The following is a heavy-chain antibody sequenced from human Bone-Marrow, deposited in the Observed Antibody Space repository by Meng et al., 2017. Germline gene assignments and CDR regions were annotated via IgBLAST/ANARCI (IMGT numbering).Heavy chain of an antibody. V-gene: IGHV6-1*02. CDR2: TYYRSKLYN. CDR3: SKESLLAGLGY. J-gene: IGHJ4*02. Sequence: QIKIQPARPGQQRASDTLTLTSAIDGGRITNNSPTWNWIRLTPSSGLDRMGRTYYRSKLYNDYAISVKSRITVIPDTSKNQSSLRQNSGTPDDTAVYYFSKESLLAGLGYWGQGTLVTVSS. CDR1: GGRITNNSPT.